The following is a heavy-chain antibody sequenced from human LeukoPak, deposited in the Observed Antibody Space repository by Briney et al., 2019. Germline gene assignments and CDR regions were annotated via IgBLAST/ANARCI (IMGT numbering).Heavy chain of an antibody. V-gene: IGHV4-59*01. CDR2: IYYSGST. CDR1: GGSISSYY. CDR3: AREGGSYPNWFDP. Sequence: SETLSLTCTVSGGSISSYYWSWIRQPPGKGLEWIGYIYYSGSTNYNPSLKSRVTISVDTSKNQFSLMLSSVTAADTAVYYCAREGGSYPNWFDPWGQGTLVTVSS. D-gene: IGHD1-26*01. J-gene: IGHJ5*02.